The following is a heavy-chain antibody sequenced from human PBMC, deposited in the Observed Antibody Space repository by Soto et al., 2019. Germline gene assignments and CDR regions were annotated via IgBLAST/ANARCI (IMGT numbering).Heavy chain of an antibody. CDR1: GFTFSSYA. CDR3: ARRGSGSYYDY. Sequence: EVQLLESGGGLVQPGGSLRLSCAASGFTFSSYAMTWVRQAPGKGLEWVSAISGSGDSTYYPDYVKGRFTISRDNSKNTVYLQMNSLRGEDTAVYYCARRGSGSYYDYWGQGTLVTVSS. V-gene: IGHV3-23*01. D-gene: IGHD1-26*01. J-gene: IGHJ4*02. CDR2: ISGSGDST.